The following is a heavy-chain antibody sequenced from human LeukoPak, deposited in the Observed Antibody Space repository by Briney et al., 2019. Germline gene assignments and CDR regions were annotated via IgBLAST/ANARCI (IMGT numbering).Heavy chain of an antibody. Sequence: KPSETLSLTCTVAAGSISSYYWSWVRHSPGKGLEWHGYISHSGTTNYKSSLKSRVTISVDTSKKQFSLKLSSVTAADAAIYFCATQRDHNDDVFDFWGQGTLVTVSS. J-gene: IGHJ4*02. V-gene: IGHV4-59*01. D-gene: IGHD1-1*01. CDR2: ISHSGTT. CDR1: AGSISSYY. CDR3: ATQRDHNDDVFDF.